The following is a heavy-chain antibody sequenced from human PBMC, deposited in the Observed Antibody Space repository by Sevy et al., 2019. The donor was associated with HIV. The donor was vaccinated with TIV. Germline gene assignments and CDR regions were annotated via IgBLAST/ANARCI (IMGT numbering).Heavy chain of an antibody. Sequence: GGSLRLSCAASGFSVRDNSMSWVRQAPGQGLEWVSVISAGISTYYAESVQGRFTISRDISGNTVYLQMNSLRPEDTAHYYCTRDHWDHDSGSFYFASWGQGTLVTVSS. J-gene: IGHJ1*01. D-gene: IGHD3-10*01. CDR3: TRDHWDHDSGSFYFAS. CDR1: GFSVRDNS. V-gene: IGHV3-53*01. CDR2: ISAGIST.